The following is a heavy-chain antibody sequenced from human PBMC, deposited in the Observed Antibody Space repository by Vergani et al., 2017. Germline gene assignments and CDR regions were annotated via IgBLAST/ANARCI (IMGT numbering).Heavy chain of an antibody. V-gene: IGHV3-23*01. CDR3: ARRGYGSGSSPIGY. J-gene: IGHJ4*02. D-gene: IGHD3-10*01. CDR1: GFTFSSYA. CDR2: ISGSGGST. Sequence: EVQLLESGGGLVQPGGSLRLSCAASGFTFSSYAMSWVRQAPGKGLEWVSAISGSGGSTYYADSVKGRFTISRDNSKNTLYLQMNSLRAEDTAVYYCARRGYGSGSSPIGYWGQGTLVTVSS.